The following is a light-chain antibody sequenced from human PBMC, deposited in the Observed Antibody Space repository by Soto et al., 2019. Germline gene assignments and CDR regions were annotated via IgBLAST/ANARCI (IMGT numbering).Light chain of an antibody. CDR2: GPS. CDR1: QSVSTRY. Sequence: ESMLTQSPGTLSLSPGERATLSCRASQSVSTRYLAWYQQKPGQAPRLLIYGPSIRATGIPDRFSGSGSGTDFTLTISRLEPEDFAVYYCHQFGSSPPAFTFGQGTKLEI. CDR3: HQFGSSPPAFT. J-gene: IGKJ2*01. V-gene: IGKV3-20*01.